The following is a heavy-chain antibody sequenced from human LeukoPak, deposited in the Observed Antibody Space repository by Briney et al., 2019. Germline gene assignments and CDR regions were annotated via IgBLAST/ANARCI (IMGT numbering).Heavy chain of an antibody. Sequence: GGSLRLSCAVSGLTVSSNYMSWVRQAPGKGLEWVSIIYSDGTTYYRDSVKGRFTISGDNSKNTLHLQMDSLRAEDTAVCYCARWYHSSIACYYDYWGQGTLVTVSS. CDR3: ARWYHSSIACYYDY. J-gene: IGHJ4*02. CDR1: GLTVSSNY. CDR2: IYSDGTT. D-gene: IGHD3-22*01. V-gene: IGHV3-53*01.